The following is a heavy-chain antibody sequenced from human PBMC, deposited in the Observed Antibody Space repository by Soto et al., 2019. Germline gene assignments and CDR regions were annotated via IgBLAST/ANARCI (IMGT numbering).Heavy chain of an antibody. CDR1: GGSISSGDYY. V-gene: IGHV4-30-4*01. J-gene: IGHJ4*02. CDR3: ARASYYYDSSGYYYGSSNYYFDY. CDR2: IYYSGST. D-gene: IGHD3-22*01. Sequence: PSETLSLTCTVSGGSISSGDYYWSWIRQPPGKGLEWIGYIYYSGSTYYNPSLKSRVTISVDTSKNQFSLKLSSVTAADTAVYYCARASYYYDSSGYYYGSSNYYFDYWGQGTLVTVSS.